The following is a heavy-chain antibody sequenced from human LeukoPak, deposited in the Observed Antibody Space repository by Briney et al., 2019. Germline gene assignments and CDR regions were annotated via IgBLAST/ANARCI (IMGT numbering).Heavy chain of an antibody. Sequence: GGSVRLSCTVSGFTLSNAWMSWVRQVPGKGLEWVGRVKSKSDGGTIDYAAPVKGRFTISRDDSKNTLYLQTTSLKSEDTGVYYCTTDGPGAGYLYWGQGTLVTVSS. CDR3: TTDGPGAGYLY. CDR1: GFTLSNAW. V-gene: IGHV3-15*01. J-gene: IGHJ4*02. CDR2: VKSKSDGGTI. D-gene: IGHD3-9*01.